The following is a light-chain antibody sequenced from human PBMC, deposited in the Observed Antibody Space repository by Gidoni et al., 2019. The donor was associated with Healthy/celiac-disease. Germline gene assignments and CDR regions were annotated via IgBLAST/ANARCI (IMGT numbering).Light chain of an antibody. J-gene: IGLJ3*02. Sequence: QSVLTQPPSVAGAPGQRVTISCTGSSSKIGAGYDVHWYQQLPGTAPKLLIYGNSNRPSGVPDRFSGSKSGTSASLAISGLQAEDEADYYCQSYDSSLSCRVFGGGTKLTVL. CDR2: GNS. CDR1: SSKIGAGYD. V-gene: IGLV1-40*01. CDR3: QSYDSSLSCRV.